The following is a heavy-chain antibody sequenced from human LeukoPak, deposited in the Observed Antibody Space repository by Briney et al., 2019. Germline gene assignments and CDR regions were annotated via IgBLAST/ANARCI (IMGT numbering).Heavy chain of an antibody. CDR2: IYYSGST. CDR3: ARAGFLEGLFPNWFGP. J-gene: IGHJ5*02. V-gene: IGHV4-59*01. D-gene: IGHD3-3*01. Sequence: PSETLSLTCTVSGGSISSYYWSWIRQPPGKGLEWIGYIYYSGSTNYNPSLKSRVTISVDTSKNQFSLKLSSVTAADTAVYYCARAGFLEGLFPNWFGPWGQGTLVTVSS. CDR1: GGSISSYY.